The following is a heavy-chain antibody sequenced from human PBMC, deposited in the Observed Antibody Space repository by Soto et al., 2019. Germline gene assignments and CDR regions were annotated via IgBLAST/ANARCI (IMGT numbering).Heavy chain of an antibody. Sequence: GGSLRLSCAASGFTFSSYAMSWVRQAPGKGLERVSAISGSGGSTYYADSVKGRFTISRDNSKNTLYLQMNSLRAEDTAVYYCAKLPFGGVIVYYFDYWGQGTLVTVSS. CDR3: AKLPFGGVIVYYFDY. CDR1: GFTFSSYA. D-gene: IGHD3-16*02. CDR2: ISGSGGST. J-gene: IGHJ4*02. V-gene: IGHV3-23*01.